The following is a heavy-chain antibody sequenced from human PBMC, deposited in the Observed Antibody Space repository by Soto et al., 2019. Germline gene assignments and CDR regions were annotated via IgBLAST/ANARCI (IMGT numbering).Heavy chain of an antibody. D-gene: IGHD3-22*01. CDR1: GFSLSTSGVG. V-gene: IGHV2-5*01. CDR2: IYSNDDK. Sequence: QITLKESGPTLVKPTQTLTLTCTFSGFSLSTSGVGVGWIRQPPGKALEWLALIYSNDDKRYNPSLKSRLTITKDTSKNQVVLTMTNMDPVDTATYYCAHHHHDRGYYKFQYWGQGTLVTVSS. CDR3: AHHHHDRGYYKFQY. J-gene: IGHJ1*01.